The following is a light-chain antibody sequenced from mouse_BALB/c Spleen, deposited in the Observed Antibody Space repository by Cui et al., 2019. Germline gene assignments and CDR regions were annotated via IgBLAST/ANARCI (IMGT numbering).Light chain of an antibody. CDR1: SSVSSSY. Sequence: ENVLTKSPAIMAASLGQKVTMTCSASSSVSSSYLPWYQQKSGASPKPLIHRTSNLASGVPARFSGSGSGTSYSLTISSVEAEDDATYYCQQWSGYPFTFGSGTKLEIK. CDR3: QQWSGYPFT. CDR2: RTS. V-gene: IGKV4-58*01. J-gene: IGKJ4*01.